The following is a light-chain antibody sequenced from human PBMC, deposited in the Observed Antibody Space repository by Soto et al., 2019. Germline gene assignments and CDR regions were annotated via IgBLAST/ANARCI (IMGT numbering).Light chain of an antibody. CDR1: SGHSSYA. Sequence: QSVLTQSPSASASLGASVKLTCTLSSGHSSYAIAWHQQQPEKGPRHLMKLNSDGSHSTGDGIPDRFSGSSSGAERYLTISSLQSEDEADYYCQTWGTGIQGVFGGGTKVTVL. CDR2: LNSDGSH. J-gene: IGLJ3*02. CDR3: QTWGTGIQGV. V-gene: IGLV4-69*01.